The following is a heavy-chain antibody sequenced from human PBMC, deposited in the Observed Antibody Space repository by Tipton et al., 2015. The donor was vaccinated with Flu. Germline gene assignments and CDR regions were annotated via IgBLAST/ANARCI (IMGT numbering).Heavy chain of an antibody. V-gene: IGHV3-7*01. Sequence: VQLVQSGGGLVQPGGSLRLSCAASGFTLSSYWMSWVRQAPGKGLEWVANIKRDGSEEYYVDAVKGRFTIFRDNAENSLYLQMNSLRAEDTAVYYCARDRKTALLTTVDYGMDVWGQGTPVTVSS. CDR3: ARDRKTALLTTVDYGMDV. CDR1: GFTLSSYW. J-gene: IGHJ6*02. CDR2: IKRDGSEE. D-gene: IGHD5-18*01.